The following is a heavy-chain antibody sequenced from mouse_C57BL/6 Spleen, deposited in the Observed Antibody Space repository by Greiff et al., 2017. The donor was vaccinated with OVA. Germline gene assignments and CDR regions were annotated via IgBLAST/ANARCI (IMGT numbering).Heavy chain of an antibody. Sequence: EVHLVESGGGLVQPKGSLKLSCAASGFSFNTYAMNWVRQAPGTGLEWVARIRSKSNNYATYYADSVKDRFTISRDDSESMLYLQMHNLKTEDTAMYYCVRQPWGLLHAMDYWGQGTSVTVSS. CDR1: GFSFNTYA. J-gene: IGHJ4*01. CDR2: IRSKSNNYAT. D-gene: IGHD2-3*01. V-gene: IGHV10-1*01. CDR3: VRQPWGLLHAMDY.